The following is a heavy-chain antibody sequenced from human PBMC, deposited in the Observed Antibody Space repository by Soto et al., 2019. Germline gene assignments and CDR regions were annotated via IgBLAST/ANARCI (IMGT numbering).Heavy chain of an antibody. Sequence: SVKVSFKASGLTFTSSAMQWVRQARGQRLEWIGWIVVGSGNTNYAQKFQERVTITRDMSTSTAYIELSSLRSEDTAVYYCAADPNYDLLSGVSCYRPSDAFDIWGQGTMVTVSS. V-gene: IGHV1-58*02. D-gene: IGHD2-15*01. J-gene: IGHJ3*02. CDR3: AADPNYDLLSGVSCYRPSDAFDI. CDR1: GLTFTSSA. CDR2: IVVGSGNT.